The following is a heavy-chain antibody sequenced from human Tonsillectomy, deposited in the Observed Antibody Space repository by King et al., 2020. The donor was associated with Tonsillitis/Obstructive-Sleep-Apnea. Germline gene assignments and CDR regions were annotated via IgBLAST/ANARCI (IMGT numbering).Heavy chain of an antibody. V-gene: IGHV3-43*01. D-gene: IGHD2-8*01. CDR3: AKDIGDCTNGVCYICDY. CDR1: GFTFDDYT. J-gene: IGHJ4*02. CDR2: ISWDGGST. Sequence: VQLVESGGVVVQPGGSLRLSCAASGFTFDDYTMHWVRQAPGKGLEWVSLISWDGGSTYYADSVKGRFTISRDNSKNSLYLQMNSLRTEDTALYYCAKDIGDCTNGVCYICDYWGQGTLVTVSS.